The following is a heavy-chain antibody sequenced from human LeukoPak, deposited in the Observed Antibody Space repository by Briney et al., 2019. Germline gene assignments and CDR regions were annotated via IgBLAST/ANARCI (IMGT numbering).Heavy chain of an antibody. CDR1: GGSISSTTYY. CDR2: IYKTGST. J-gene: IGHJ4*02. CDR3: AREISGSSVFDY. Sequence: KPSETLSLTCTVSGGSISSTTYYWAWIRQPPGKGLEWIGSIYKTGSTNYSPSLKSRVTISVDTSKNQFSLKLSSVTAADTAVYYCAREISGSSVFDYWGQGTLVTVSS. V-gene: IGHV4-39*07. D-gene: IGHD1-26*01.